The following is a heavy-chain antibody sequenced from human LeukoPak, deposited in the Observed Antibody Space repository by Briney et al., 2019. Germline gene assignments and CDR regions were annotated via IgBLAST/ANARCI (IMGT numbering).Heavy chain of an antibody. V-gene: IGHV4-39*02. CDR1: GGSISSSSYY. J-gene: IGHJ6*03. Sequence: SETLSLTCTVSGGSISSSSYYWGWIRQPPGKGLEWIGSIYYSGSTYYNPSLKSRVTISVDTSKNQFSLKLSSVTAADTAVYYCAREARSYSYGYRWGYYYYYMDVWGKGTTVTISS. CDR3: AREARSYSYGYRWGYYYYYMDV. CDR2: IYYSGST. D-gene: IGHD5-18*01.